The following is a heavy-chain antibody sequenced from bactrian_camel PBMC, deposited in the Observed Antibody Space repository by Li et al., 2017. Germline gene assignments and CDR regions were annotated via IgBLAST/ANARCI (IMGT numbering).Heavy chain of an antibody. CDR1: GYTVGRYC. Sequence: QVQLVESGGGSVQAGGSLRLSCVASGYTVGRYCMGWFRQALGKEREWVASIDSGDNTRYADSVKGRFTISRDNAKNTVALQMNSLKPEDTAEYYCVALAWGLNYWGQGTQVTVS. CDR3: VALAWGLNY. CDR2: IDSGDNT. J-gene: IGHJ4*01. D-gene: IGHD5*01. V-gene: IGHV3S55*01.